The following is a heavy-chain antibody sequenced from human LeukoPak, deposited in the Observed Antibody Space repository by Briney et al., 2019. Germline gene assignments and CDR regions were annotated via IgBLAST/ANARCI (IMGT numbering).Heavy chain of an antibody. CDR3: ARVRYGSGSYYFDN. J-gene: IGHJ4*02. CDR1: GDSVSNASYY. Sequence: SETLSLTCTVSGDSVSNASYYWSWIRQPPGKGLDWIGYVYYTGSTHYSPSLKSRVTVSVDTSKNQFSLKLTSVTAADPAVYYCARVRYGSGSYYFDNWGQGTLVTVSS. V-gene: IGHV4-61*01. CDR2: VYYTGST. D-gene: IGHD3-10*01.